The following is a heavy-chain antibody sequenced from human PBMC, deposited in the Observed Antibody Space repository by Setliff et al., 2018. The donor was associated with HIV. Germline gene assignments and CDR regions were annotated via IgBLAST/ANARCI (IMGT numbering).Heavy chain of an antibody. CDR2: IKQDGGEK. J-gene: IGHJ3*02. V-gene: IGHV3-7*01. Sequence: GGSLRLSCAASGFTFSSYWMSWVRQAPGKGLEWVANIKQDGGEKYYVDSVKGRFTISRDNAKNSLYLQMNSLRAEDTAVHYCARSETSYCSGGSCPPGAFDIWGQGTMVTVSS. CDR1: GFTFSSYW. CDR3: ARSETSYCSGGSCPPGAFDI. D-gene: IGHD2-15*01.